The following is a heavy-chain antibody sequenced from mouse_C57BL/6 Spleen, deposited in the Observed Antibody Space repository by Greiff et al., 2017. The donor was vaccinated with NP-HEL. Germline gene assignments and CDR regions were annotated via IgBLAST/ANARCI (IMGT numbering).Heavy chain of an antibody. CDR3: TRDYYGSGVWYFDV. D-gene: IGHD1-1*01. V-gene: IGHV1-5*01. CDR2: IYPGNSDT. J-gene: IGHJ1*03. Sequence: VQLQQSGTVLARPGASVKMSCKTSGYTFTSYWMHWVKQRPGQGLEWIGAIYPGNSDTSYNQKFKGKAKLTAVTSASTAYMELSSLTNEDSAVYYCTRDYYGSGVWYFDVWGTGTTVTVSS. CDR1: GYTFTSYW.